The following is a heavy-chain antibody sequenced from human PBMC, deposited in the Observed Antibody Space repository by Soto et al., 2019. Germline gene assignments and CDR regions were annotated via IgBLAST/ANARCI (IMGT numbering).Heavy chain of an antibody. D-gene: IGHD4-17*01. V-gene: IGHV3-73*01. Sequence: EVQLVESGGGLVQPGGSLKLSCAVSGFTFSGSAMHWVRQASGKGLEWVGRIRSKSNSYAPAYAASVKGRFTISRDDSKNTAYLQMSSLKTEDTAVYYCTRGYGDYVRDYWGQGTLVTVSS. J-gene: IGHJ4*02. CDR1: GFTFSGSA. CDR3: TRGYGDYVRDY. CDR2: IRSKSNSYAP.